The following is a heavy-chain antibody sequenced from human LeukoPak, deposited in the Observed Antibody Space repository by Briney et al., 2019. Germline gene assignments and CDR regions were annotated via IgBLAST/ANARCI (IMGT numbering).Heavy chain of an antibody. Sequence: SETLSLTCTVSGGSISNFYWSWIRQPPGKGLEWIGYIDKGGSTNFNPSLKSRGNISVDTSKNQYSLKLSSVTAADTAVYYCAREYGGKGGGGLHFDHWGRGTLVTVSS. CDR1: GGSISNFY. CDR3: AREYGGKGGGGLHFDH. J-gene: IGHJ4*02. D-gene: IGHD4-23*01. CDR2: IDKGGST. V-gene: IGHV4-59*01.